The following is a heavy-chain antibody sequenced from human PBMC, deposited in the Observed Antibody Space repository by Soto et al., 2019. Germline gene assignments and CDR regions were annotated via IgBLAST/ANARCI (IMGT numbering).Heavy chain of an antibody. D-gene: IGHD3-22*01. CDR2: ISYDGSNK. J-gene: IGHJ4*02. Sequence: GGSLRLSCAASGFTFSSYGMHWVRQAPGKGLEWVAVISYDGSNKYYADSVKGRFTISRDNSKNTLYLQMNSLRAEDTAVYYCAKPTTGSSGYYALGWGKGTLVTVS. V-gene: IGHV3-30*18. CDR1: GFTFSSYG. CDR3: AKPTTGSSGYYALG.